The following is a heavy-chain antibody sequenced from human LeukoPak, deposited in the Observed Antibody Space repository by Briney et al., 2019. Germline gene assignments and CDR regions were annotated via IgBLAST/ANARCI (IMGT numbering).Heavy chain of an antibody. CDR3: RFTYSGSWIYFDY. D-gene: IGHD6-13*01. CDR2: IKQDGSEK. CDR1: GFTFTNYW. V-gene: IGHV3-7*01. J-gene: IGHJ4*02. Sequence: GGSLRLSCAASGFTFTNYWMSWVRQAPGKGLEWVANIKQDGSEKYYVDSVKGRFTISRDNAKKSLYLQMNSLRVEDTAVYYRRFTYSGSWIYFDYWGQGTLVTVSS.